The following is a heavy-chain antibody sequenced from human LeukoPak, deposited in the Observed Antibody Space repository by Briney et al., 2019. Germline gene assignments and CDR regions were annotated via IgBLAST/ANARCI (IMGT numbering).Heavy chain of an antibody. V-gene: IGHV1-69*05. CDR1: GGTFSSYA. D-gene: IGHD3-10*01. J-gene: IGHJ3*02. CDR3: TMVRGAYDAFVI. CDR2: IIPIFGTA. Sequence: SVKVSCKASGGTFSSYAISWVRQAPGQGLEWMGRIIPIFGTANYAQKFQGRVTITTDESTSTAYMELSSLRSEDTAVYYCTMVRGAYDAFVILVQGTMASVSS.